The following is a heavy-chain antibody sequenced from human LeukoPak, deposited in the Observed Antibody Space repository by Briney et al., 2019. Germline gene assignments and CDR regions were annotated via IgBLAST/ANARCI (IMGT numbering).Heavy chain of an antibody. CDR2: ISSSSSYI. J-gene: IGHJ5*02. D-gene: IGHD3-10*01. CDR3: ARGMGYGSGSYYNP. CDR1: GFTFSSYS. Sequence: PGGSLRLSYAASGFTFSSYSMNWVRQAPGKGLEWVSSISSSSSYIYYADSVKGRFTISRDNAKNSLYLQMNSLRAEDTAVYYCARGMGYGSGSYYNPWGQGTLVTVSS. V-gene: IGHV3-21*01.